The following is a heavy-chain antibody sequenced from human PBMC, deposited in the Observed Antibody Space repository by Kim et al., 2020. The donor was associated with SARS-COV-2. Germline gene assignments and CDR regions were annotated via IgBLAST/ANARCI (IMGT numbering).Heavy chain of an antibody. V-gene: IGHV4-30-4*01. CDR2: IYYSGST. CDR3: ARGGVVVPAAKFDY. D-gene: IGHD2-2*01. CDR1: GGSISSGDYY. Sequence: SETLSLTCTVSGGSISSGDYYWSWIRQPPGKGLEWIGYIYYSGSTYYNPSLKSRVTISVDTSKNQFSLKLSSVTAADTAVYYCARGGVVVPAAKFDYWGQGTLVTVSS. J-gene: IGHJ4*02.